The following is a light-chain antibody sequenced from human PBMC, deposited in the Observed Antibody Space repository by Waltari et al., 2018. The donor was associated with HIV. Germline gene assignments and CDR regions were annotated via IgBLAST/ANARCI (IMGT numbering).Light chain of an antibody. J-gene: IGLJ1*01. Sequence: QSVLTQPHSASGTPGQRVTISCSGSSSNIGRNYAYWYQQLPGTAPKLLIYTNNQRPSGVPDRFSGSKSGTSASLAISGLRSEDEADYYCAAWNDRLSGYVFGTGTKVTV. V-gene: IGLV1-47*01. CDR2: TNN. CDR3: AAWNDRLSGYV. CDR1: SSNIGRNY.